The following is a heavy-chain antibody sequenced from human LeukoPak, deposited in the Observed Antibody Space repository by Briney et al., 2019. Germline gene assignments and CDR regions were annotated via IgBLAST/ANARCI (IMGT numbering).Heavy chain of an antibody. Sequence: AAVNVSCKASGGSFSRYAIRWLRQAAGQGVEWMGWINPNSGGTNYAQKFQGRVTMTRDTTISTAYMELSRLTSDDTAAYYCARDPPIGGADVFDIWGQGTMVTVSS. J-gene: IGHJ3*02. D-gene: IGHD3-10*01. CDR1: GGSFSRYA. CDR3: ARDPPIGGADVFDI. V-gene: IGHV1-2*02. CDR2: INPNSGGT.